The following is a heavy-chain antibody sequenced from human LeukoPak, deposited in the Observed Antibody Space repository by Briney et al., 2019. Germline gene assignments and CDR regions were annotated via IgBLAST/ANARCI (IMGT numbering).Heavy chain of an antibody. CDR1: GFTFSSYS. CDR3: AKKEGVSTSLGWFDP. V-gene: IGHV3-21*04. CDR2: ISSSSSYI. J-gene: IGHJ5*02. Sequence: GGSLRLSCAASGFTFSSYSMNWVRQAPGKGLEWVSSISSSSSYIYYADSVKGRFTISRDNAKNSLYLQMNSLRAEDTAVYYCAKKEGVSTSLGWFDPWGQGTLVTVSS. D-gene: IGHD2-2*01.